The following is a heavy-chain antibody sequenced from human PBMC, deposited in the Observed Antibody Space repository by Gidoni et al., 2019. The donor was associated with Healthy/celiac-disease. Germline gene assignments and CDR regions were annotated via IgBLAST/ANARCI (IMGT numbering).Heavy chain of an antibody. CDR3: ARVVPAAYYFDY. D-gene: IGHD2-2*01. CDR1: GGSSSSSSYY. J-gene: IGHJ4*02. CDR2: IYYSWST. Sequence: QPQLQESGPGLVKPSETLSLTCAAAGGSSSSSSYYWGWIRQPPGKGLEWIGSIYYSWSTYYNPSLKSRVTISVDTSKNRFSLKLSSVTAADTAVYYCARVVPAAYYFDYWGQGTLVTVSS. V-gene: IGHV4-39*01.